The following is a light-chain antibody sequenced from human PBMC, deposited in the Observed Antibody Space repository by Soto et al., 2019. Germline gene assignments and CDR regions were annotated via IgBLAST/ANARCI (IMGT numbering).Light chain of an antibody. Sequence: EIVLTQSPGTVSLSPGERATLSCRASQSFSSSYLAWYQQKPGQAPRLLIYDASNRATGIPARFSGSGSGTDFTLTISRLEPEDFAVYYCQQYGSSPRTFGQGTRLEIK. V-gene: IGKV3-20*01. J-gene: IGKJ5*01. CDR1: QSFSSSY. CDR2: DAS. CDR3: QQYGSSPRT.